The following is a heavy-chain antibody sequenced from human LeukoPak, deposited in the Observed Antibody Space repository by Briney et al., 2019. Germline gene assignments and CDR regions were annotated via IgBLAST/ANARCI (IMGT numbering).Heavy chain of an antibody. Sequence: PGGSLRLSCAASGLPFSSSALSWVRQAPGKGLQWVSSISGSGFYTHYADSVKGRFTVSRDNSKNTLYLQMDGLTAEDSAIYYCTKDRGPDYSPLGSATHFYWGQGALVSVSS. V-gene: IGHV3-23*01. CDR2: ISGSGFYT. CDR1: GLPFSSSA. CDR3: TKDRGPDYSPLGSATHFY. D-gene: IGHD4-11*01. J-gene: IGHJ4*02.